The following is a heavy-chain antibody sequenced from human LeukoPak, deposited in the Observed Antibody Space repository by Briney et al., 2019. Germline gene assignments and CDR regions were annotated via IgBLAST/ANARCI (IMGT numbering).Heavy chain of an antibody. D-gene: IGHD1-26*01. Sequence: SETLSLTCTVSGGSISTYYWSWIRQPPGKGLEWIGYIYYSGSTNYNPSLKSRVTISIETSRTQFSLNLSSVTAADTAVYYCARCPSNLVRAPLYYGMDVWGQGTTVTVSS. CDR3: ARCPSNLVRAPLYYGMDV. V-gene: IGHV4-59*01. J-gene: IGHJ6*02. CDR2: IYYSGST. CDR1: GGSISTYY.